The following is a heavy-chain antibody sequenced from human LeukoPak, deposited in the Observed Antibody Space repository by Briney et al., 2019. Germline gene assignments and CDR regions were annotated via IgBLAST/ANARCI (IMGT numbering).Heavy chain of an antibody. V-gene: IGHV3-48*03. Sequence: GGSLRLSCAASGFTFSSYEMNWVRQAPGKGLEWVSYISSSGSTIYYADSVKGRFTISRDNAKNSLYLQMNSLRAEDTAVYYCARDRYCSGGSCYRPQGFDYWGQETLVTVSS. J-gene: IGHJ4*02. CDR1: GFTFSSYE. D-gene: IGHD2-15*01. CDR2: ISSSGSTI. CDR3: ARDRYCSGGSCYRPQGFDY.